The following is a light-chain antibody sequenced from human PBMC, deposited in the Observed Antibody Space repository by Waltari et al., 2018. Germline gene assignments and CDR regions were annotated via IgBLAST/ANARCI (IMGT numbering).Light chain of an antibody. V-gene: IGKV3-20*01. J-gene: IGKJ1*01. CDR1: QSVSRT. Sequence: EIVLTQSPGTLSLSPGESATLFCRASQSVSRTLAWYQQKPGQAPRLLIYDASSRATGTPDRFSGSGSGTDFSLTISRLEPEDFAVYYCQKYGTLPATFGQGTMVEIK. CDR2: DAS. CDR3: QKYGTLPAT.